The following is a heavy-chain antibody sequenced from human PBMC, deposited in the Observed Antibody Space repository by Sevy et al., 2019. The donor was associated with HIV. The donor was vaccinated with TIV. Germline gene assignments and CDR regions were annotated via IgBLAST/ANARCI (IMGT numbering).Heavy chain of an antibody. CDR2: FDPEDGET. V-gene: IGHV1-24*01. D-gene: IGHD3-22*01. J-gene: IGHJ4*02. CDR3: AITKDYYDSSGYPFDY. CDR1: GYTLTQLS. Sequence: ASVKVSCKVSGYTLTQLSMHWVRQAPGKGLEWMGSFDPEDGETIYAQKFQGRVTMTEDTSTDTAYMELSSLKYEDTAVFYCAITKDYYDSSGYPFDYWGQGTLVTVSS.